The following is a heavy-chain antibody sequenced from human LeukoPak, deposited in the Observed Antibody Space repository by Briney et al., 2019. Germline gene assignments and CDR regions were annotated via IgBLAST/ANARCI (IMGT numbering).Heavy chain of an antibody. J-gene: IGHJ4*02. CDR3: ARRGRGILGY. Sequence: SETLSLTCVVYGGSFSGYYWSWIRQPPGKGLEWIGEINHSGSTNYNPSLKSRVTISVDTSKNQFSLKLSSVTAADTAVYYCARRGRGILGYWGQGTLVTVSS. D-gene: IGHD1-26*01. V-gene: IGHV4-34*01. CDR1: GGSFSGYY. CDR2: INHSGST.